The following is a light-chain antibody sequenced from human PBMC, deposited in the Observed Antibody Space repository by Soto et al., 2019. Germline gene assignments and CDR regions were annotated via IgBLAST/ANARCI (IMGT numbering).Light chain of an antibody. CDR1: QNISNY. Sequence: DIQLTQSPSFLSASVGDRVTMTCRATQNISNYLNWYQQKPGKAPQVLIYAASSLQSGVPSRFSGSGSGTDFTLTISRLEPEDFAVYYCQQYGTSPLTFGGGTKVDIK. CDR3: QQYGTSPLT. CDR2: AAS. V-gene: IGKV1-39*02. J-gene: IGKJ4*01.